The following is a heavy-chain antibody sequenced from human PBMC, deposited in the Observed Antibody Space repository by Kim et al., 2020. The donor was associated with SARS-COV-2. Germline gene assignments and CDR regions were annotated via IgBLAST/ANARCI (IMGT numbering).Heavy chain of an antibody. Sequence: SETLSLTCTVSGGSISSYYWSWIRQPPGKGLEWIRYIYYSGSTNYNPSLKSRVTISVDTSKNQFSLKLSSVTAADTAVYYCASLYGSGRMGYGDYWGQGTLVTVSS. CDR3: ASLYGSGRMGYGDY. CDR2: IYYSGST. CDR1: GGSISSYY. V-gene: IGHV4-59*01. D-gene: IGHD3-10*01. J-gene: IGHJ4*02.